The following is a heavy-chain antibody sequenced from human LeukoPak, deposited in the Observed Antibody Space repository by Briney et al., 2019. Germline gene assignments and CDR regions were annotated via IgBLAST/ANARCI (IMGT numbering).Heavy chain of an antibody. CDR2: IIPIFGTA. CDR3: ARYRYNWNYIQRPSHFDY. D-gene: IGHD1-7*01. CDR1: GGTFSSYA. V-gene: IGHV1-69*05. Sequence: RASVKVSCKASGGTFSSYAISWVRQAPGQGLEWMGGIIPIFGTANYAQKFQGRVTITTDESTSTAYMELSSLRSEDTAVYYCARYRYNWNYIQRPSHFDYWGQGTLVTVSS. J-gene: IGHJ4*02.